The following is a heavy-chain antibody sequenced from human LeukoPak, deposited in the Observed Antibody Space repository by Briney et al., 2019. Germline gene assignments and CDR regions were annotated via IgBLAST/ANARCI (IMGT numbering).Heavy chain of an antibody. J-gene: IGHJ5*02. CDR1: GGTFSSYA. D-gene: IGHD3-22*01. Sequence: SVKVSCKASGGTFSSYAISWVRQAPGQGLEWMGGIIPIFGTANYAQKFQGRVTITTDESTSTAYMELSSLRSEDTAVYYCARDREDSSGYYRNWFDPWGQGTLITVSS. CDR3: ARDREDSSGYYRNWFDP. CDR2: IIPIFGTA. V-gene: IGHV1-69*05.